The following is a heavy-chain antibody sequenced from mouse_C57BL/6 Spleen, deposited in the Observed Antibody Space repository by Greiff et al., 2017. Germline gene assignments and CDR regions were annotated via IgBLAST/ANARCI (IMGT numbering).Heavy chain of an antibody. J-gene: IGHJ3*01. D-gene: IGHD2-5*01. V-gene: IGHV1-55*01. CDR3: ARRYSNYVLFAY. Sequence: QVHVKQPGAELVKPGASVKMSCKASGYTFTSYWITWVKQRPGQGLEWIGDIYPGSGSTNYNEKFKSKATLTVDTSSSTAYMQLSSLTSEDSAVYYCARRYSNYVLFAYWGQGTLVTVSA. CDR2: IYPGSGST. CDR1: GYTFTSYW.